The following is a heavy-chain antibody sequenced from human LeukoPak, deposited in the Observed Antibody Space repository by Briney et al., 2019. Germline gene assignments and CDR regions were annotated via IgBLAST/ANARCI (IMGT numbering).Heavy chain of an antibody. V-gene: IGHV3-33*01. CDR1: GFTFSSYG. J-gene: IGHJ6*02. CDR3: ARGGGPPDIVVVPALYGMDV. CDR2: IWYDGSNK. D-gene: IGHD2-2*01. Sequence: PGGSLRLSCAASGFTFSSYGMHWVRQAPGKGLEWVAVIWYDGSNKYYADSVKGRFTISRDNSKNTLYLQMNSLRAEDTAVYYCARGGGPPDIVVVPALYGMDVWGQGTTVTVSS.